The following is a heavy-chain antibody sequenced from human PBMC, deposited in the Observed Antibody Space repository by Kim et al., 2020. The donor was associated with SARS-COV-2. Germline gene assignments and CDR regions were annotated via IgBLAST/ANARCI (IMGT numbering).Heavy chain of an antibody. D-gene: IGHD5-12*01. V-gene: IGHV4-34*01. CDR3: ASFQQNSGYDYGFDY. J-gene: IGHJ4*02. Sequence: SLKSRVTISVDTSKNQFSLKLSSVTAADTAVYYCASFQQNSGYDYGFDYWGQGTLVTVSS.